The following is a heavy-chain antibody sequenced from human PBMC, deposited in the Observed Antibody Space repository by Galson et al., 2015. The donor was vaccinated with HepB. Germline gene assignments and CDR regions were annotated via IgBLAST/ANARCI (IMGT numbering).Heavy chain of an antibody. D-gene: IGHD1-14*01. J-gene: IGHJ4*02. CDR2: IKSRTFGGTA. CDR3: TTTVRPEDFVDY. V-gene: IGHV3-15*01. CDR1: GCTFSDAW. Sequence: SLRLSCAASGCTFSDAWMSWVHQAPGKGLEWVGRIKSRTFGGTADYGTPVKGRFTISRDDSKHTLSLLMNSLKTEDTAVYYCTTTVRPEDFVDYWGQGSLVTVSS.